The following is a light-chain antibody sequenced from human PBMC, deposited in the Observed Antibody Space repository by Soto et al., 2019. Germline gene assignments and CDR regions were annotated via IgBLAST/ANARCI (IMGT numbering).Light chain of an antibody. CDR1: SSNIGSNT. J-gene: IGLJ3*02. V-gene: IGLV1-44*01. CDR2: SND. Sequence: QSVLTQAPSASGTPGQRVTISCSGSSSNIGSNTVSWYQQVPGTDPKLLIYSNDQRPSGVPDRFSGSKSGTSASLAIGGLQSEDEADYYCAAWDDSLNGWVFGGGTKVTVL. CDR3: AAWDDSLNGWV.